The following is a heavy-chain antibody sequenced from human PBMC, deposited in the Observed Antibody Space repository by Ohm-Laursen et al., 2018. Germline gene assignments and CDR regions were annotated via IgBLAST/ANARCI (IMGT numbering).Heavy chain of an antibody. D-gene: IGHD3-9*01. CDR3: ARESPITIFRTYYFDY. J-gene: IGHJ4*02. CDR2: INHSGST. Sequence: SQTLSLTCAVYGGSFRGYYWSWIRQPPGKGLEWIGEINHSGSTNHNPSLKSRVTISVDTPKNQFSLRLTSVRAEDTAVYYCARESPITIFRTYYFDYWGQGTLVTVSS. V-gene: IGHV4-34*01. CDR1: GGSFRGYY.